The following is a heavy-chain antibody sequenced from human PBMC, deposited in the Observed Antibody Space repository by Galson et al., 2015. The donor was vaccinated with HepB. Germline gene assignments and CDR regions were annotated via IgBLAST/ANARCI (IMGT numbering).Heavy chain of an antibody. V-gene: IGHV1-18*04. CDR1: GYTFTSYG. D-gene: IGHD3-10*01. Sequence: SVKVSCKASGYTFTSYGISWVRQAPGQGLEWMGWISAYNGNTNYAQKLQGKVTMTTDTSTSTAYMELRSLRSDDTAVYYCARGGLWFGELFRYYGMDVWGQGTTVTVSS. J-gene: IGHJ6*02. CDR3: ARGGLWFGELFRYYGMDV. CDR2: ISAYNGNT.